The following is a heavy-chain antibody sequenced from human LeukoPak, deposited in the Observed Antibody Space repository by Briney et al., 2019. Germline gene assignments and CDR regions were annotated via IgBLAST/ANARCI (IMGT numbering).Heavy chain of an antibody. Sequence: SETLSLTCTVSGGSISSYYWSWIRQPPGKGLEWIGEINHSGSTNYNPSLKSRVTISVDTSKNQFSLKLSSVTAADTAVYYCARAATRRDLDYWGQGTLVTVSS. V-gene: IGHV4-34*01. CDR1: GGSISSYY. J-gene: IGHJ4*02. D-gene: IGHD1-26*01. CDR3: ARAATRRDLDY. CDR2: INHSGST.